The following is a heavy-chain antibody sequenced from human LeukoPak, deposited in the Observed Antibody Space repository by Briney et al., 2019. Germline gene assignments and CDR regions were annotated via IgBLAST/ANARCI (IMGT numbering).Heavy chain of an antibody. CDR2: ILSTGLT. CDR3: ARLGAYYYDSSGYHY. D-gene: IGHD3-22*01. Sequence: SETLSLTCSVSGASTSLHYWSWIRQSPGKGLEWIGNILSTGLTHYNPSLKSRVTISGDTSKNQFSLKLSSVTAADTAVYYCARLGAYYYDSSGYHYWGQGILVTVSS. CDR1: GASTSLHY. J-gene: IGHJ4*02. V-gene: IGHV4-4*08.